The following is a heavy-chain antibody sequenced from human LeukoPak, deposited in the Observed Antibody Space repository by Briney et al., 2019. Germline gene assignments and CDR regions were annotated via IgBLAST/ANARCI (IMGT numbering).Heavy chain of an antibody. J-gene: IGHJ4*02. Sequence: GASVKVSCKASGYTFTSYAMHWVRQAPGQRLEWMGWINAGNGNTKYSQKFQGRVTITRDTSASTAYMELSSLRSEDTAVYYCAGDLIGYCSGGSCPTLDYWGQGTLVTVSS. V-gene: IGHV1-3*01. D-gene: IGHD2-15*01. CDR2: INAGNGNT. CDR3: AGDLIGYCSGGSCPTLDY. CDR1: GYTFTSYA.